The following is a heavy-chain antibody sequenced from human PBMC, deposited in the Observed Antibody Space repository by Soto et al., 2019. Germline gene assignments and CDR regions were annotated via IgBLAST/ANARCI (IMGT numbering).Heavy chain of an antibody. CDR1: GFTFSVYS. J-gene: IGHJ4*02. V-gene: IGHV3-48*02. CDR2: ITSDTKTI. D-gene: IGHD6-19*01. Sequence: EVQLVESGGDLVQRGGSLRLSCVASGFTFSVYSMNWVRQAPGKGLEWCSYITSDTKTIKYADSVKGRFTISRDIAKNSVYLQMNSLRDEDTAVYYCARSVEGHFDYWGQGTVVTVSS. CDR3: ARSVEGHFDY.